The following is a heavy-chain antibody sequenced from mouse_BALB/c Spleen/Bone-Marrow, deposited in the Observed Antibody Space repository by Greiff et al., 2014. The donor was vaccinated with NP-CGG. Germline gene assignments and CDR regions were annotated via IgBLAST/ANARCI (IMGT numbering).Heavy chain of an antibody. D-gene: IGHD1-1*01. Sequence: EVQLQESGPGLVKPSQSLSLTCTVTGYSITSDYAWNWIRQFPGNKLEWMGYISYSGSTSYNPSLKSRISITRDTSKNQFFLQLNSVTTEDTATYYCGRSFTTVVEEDYFDYWGQGTTLTVSS. V-gene: IGHV3-2*02. CDR1: GYSITSDYA. CDR2: ISYSGST. CDR3: GRSFTTVVEEDYFDY. J-gene: IGHJ2*01.